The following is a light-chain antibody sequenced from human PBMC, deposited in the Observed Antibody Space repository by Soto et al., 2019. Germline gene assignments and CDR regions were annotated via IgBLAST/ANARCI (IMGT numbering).Light chain of an antibody. CDR3: CSYAGTYV. CDR2: DVS. Sequence: QSVLTQPASVSGSPGQSITISCTGTISDVSGYNFVSWYQQYPGEAPKLMIYDVSNRPSGVSDRFSGSKSGNTASLTISGLQSEDEADYYCCSYAGTYVFGTGTKVTVL. J-gene: IGLJ1*01. CDR1: ISDVSGYNF. V-gene: IGLV2-14*03.